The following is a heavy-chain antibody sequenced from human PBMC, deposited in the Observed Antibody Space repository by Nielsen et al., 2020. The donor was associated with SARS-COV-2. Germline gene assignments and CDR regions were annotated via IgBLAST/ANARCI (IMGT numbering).Heavy chain of an antibody. J-gene: IGHJ4*02. CDR2: INAGNGNT. D-gene: IGHD1-26*01. CDR3: ARQSGSYLRYFDY. V-gene: IGHV1-3*01. Sequence: ASVKVSCKASGYTFTSYAMHWVRQAPGQRLEWMGWINAGNGNTKYSQKFQGRVTITRDTSASTAYMELSSLRSEDTAVYYCARQSGSYLRYFDYWGQGTLVTVSS. CDR1: GYTFTSYA.